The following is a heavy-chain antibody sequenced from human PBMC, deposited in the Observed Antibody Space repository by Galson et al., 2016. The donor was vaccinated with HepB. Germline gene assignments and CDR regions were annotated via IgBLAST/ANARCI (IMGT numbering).Heavy chain of an antibody. CDR3: ARIKGYCTNSVCHGEIDL. CDR1: GFKFSDYG. D-gene: IGHD2-8*01. CDR2: IWNDGSER. V-gene: IGHV3-33*01. J-gene: IGHJ4*02. Sequence: SLRLSCAASGFKFSDYGMHWVRQTPGRGLEWMAVIWNDGSERSYADSAKGRFTISRDNSKNTLHLQMNNLRVEDTAVYYCARIKGYCTNSVCHGEIDLWGQGTLVSVSS.